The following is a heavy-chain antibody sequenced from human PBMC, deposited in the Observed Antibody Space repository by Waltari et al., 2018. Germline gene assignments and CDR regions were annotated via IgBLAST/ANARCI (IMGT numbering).Heavy chain of an antibody. CDR2: ITNYGSNK. V-gene: IGHV3-30-3*01. Sequence: QVQLVESGGGVVQPGRSLRLSCAASGFNFSSYAMHWVRQAPGKGLEWVAVITNYGSNKSYADAVEDRFTISRDNSKNTLYLQMNSLRAGDTAVYYCARDLSAFEILGQGTMVTVSS. CDR3: ARDLSAFEI. CDR1: GFNFSSYA. J-gene: IGHJ3*02.